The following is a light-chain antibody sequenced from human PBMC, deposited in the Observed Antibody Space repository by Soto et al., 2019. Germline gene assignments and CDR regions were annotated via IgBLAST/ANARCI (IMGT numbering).Light chain of an antibody. V-gene: IGLV2-8*01. CDR2: EVI. CDR3: SSYADSNIYV. Sequence: QSALTQPPSASGSPGQSVTISCTGSSSDVGGYNFVSWYQQHPDKAPKLVIYEVIKRPSGVPDRFSGSKSGNTASLTVSGLQAEDEADYYCSSYADSNIYVFGTGTKVTVL. CDR1: SSDVGGYNF. J-gene: IGLJ1*01.